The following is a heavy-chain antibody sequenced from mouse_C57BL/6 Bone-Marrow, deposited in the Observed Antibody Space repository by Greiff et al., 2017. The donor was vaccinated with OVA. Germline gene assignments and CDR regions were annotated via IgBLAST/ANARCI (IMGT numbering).Heavy chain of an antibody. CDR1: GYTFTSYG. J-gene: IGHJ3*01. CDR3: ARRGWLLSAWFAY. CDR2: IYPRSGNT. D-gene: IGHD2-3*01. V-gene: IGHV1-81*01. Sequence: VKLQESGAELARPGASVKLSCKASGYTFTSYGISWVKQRTGQGLEWIGEIYPRSGNTYYNEKFKGKATLTADKSSSTAYMELRSLTSEDSAVYFCARRGWLLSAWFAYWGQGTLVTVSA.